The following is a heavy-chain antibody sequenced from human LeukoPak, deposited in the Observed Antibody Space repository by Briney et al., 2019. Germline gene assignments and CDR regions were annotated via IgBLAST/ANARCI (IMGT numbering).Heavy chain of an antibody. V-gene: IGHV4-38-2*02. J-gene: IGHJ5*02. CDR3: ARVPHSSSSEWFDP. CDR2: IYHSGST. CDR1: GYSISSGYY. D-gene: IGHD6-6*01. Sequence: SETLSLTCTVSGYSISSGYYWGWIRQPPGKGLEWIGSIYHSGSTYYNPSLKSRVTISVDTSKNQSSLELSSVTAADTAVYYCARVPHSSSSEWFDPWGQGTLVTVSS.